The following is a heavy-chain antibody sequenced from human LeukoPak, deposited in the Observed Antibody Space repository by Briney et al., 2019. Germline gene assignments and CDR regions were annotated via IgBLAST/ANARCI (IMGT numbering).Heavy chain of an antibody. Sequence: ASVKVSCKASGYTFTAYYMHWVRQAPGQGLEWMGWINPNSGGTNYAQKFQGRVTMTTDTSTSTAYMELRSLRSDDTAVYYCARDTDTLSSSDVWGQGTTVTVSS. CDR1: GYTFTAYY. V-gene: IGHV1-2*02. CDR3: ARDTDTLSSSDV. D-gene: IGHD6-13*01. J-gene: IGHJ6*02. CDR2: INPNSGGT.